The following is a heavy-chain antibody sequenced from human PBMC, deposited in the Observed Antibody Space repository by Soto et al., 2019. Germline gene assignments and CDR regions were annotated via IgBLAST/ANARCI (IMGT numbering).Heavy chain of an antibody. V-gene: IGHV1-46*01. CDR1: RYTFTSRY. J-gene: IGHJ6*02. CDR3: ARDRAQDLEWLFWHDRYYYYYVMDV. Sequence: GISVEACSKASRYTFTSRYMHSVRQSPRQGLEWMGIINPSGGSTSYAQKFQGRVTMTRDTSTSTVYMELSSLRSEDTAVYYCARDRAQDLEWLFWHDRYYYYYVMDVWGQGTTVTVSS. CDR2: INPSGGST. D-gene: IGHD3-3*01.